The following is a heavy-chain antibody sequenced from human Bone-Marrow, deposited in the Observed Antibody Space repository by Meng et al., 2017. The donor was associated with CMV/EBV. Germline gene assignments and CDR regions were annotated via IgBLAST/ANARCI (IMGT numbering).Heavy chain of an antibody. CDR3: ARDASGSTWTYYYDSSGLGAFDI. Sequence: ASVKVSCKASGYTFTSYDINWVRQATGQGLEWMGWMNPNSGNTGYAQKFQGRVTMTRNTSISTAYMELSSLRSEDTAVYYCARDASGSTWTYYYDSSGLGAFDIWGQGTMVTVSS. D-gene: IGHD3-22*01. J-gene: IGHJ3*02. CDR2: MNPNSGNT. CDR1: GYTFTSYD. V-gene: IGHV1-8*01.